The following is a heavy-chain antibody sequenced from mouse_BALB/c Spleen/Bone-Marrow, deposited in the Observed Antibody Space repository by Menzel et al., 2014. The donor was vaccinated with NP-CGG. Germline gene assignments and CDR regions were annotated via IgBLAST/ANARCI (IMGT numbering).Heavy chain of an antibody. Sequence: VQLQQSGAELVRPGTSVKVSCRASGYAFTNYLIEWVKQRPGQGLEWIGLIDPGSGGTNYNEKFKGKATLTADKSSSTAYIQLSSLTSDDSAVYFCAREGYDNDGGRSMDYWGQGTSVTVSS. CDR2: IDPGSGGT. CDR1: GYAFTNYL. D-gene: IGHD2-4*01. CDR3: AREGYDNDGGRSMDY. V-gene: IGHV1-54*01. J-gene: IGHJ4*01.